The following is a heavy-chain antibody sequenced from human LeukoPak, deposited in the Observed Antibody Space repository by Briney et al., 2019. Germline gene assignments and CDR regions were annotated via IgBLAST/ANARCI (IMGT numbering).Heavy chain of an antibody. CDR2: IYSGGST. Sequence: PGGSLRLSCAASGFTVTTTSMNWVRQAPGKGLEWVSVIYSGGSTYYADSVKGRFTTSRDNSKNTVYLQMNSLRAEDTAVYYCARDPLDVWGQGTTVTVSS. CDR1: GFTVTTTS. J-gene: IGHJ6*02. CDR3: ARDPLDV. V-gene: IGHV3-66*01.